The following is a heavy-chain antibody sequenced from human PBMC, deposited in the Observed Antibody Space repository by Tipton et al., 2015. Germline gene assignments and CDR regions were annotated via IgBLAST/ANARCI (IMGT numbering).Heavy chain of an antibody. Sequence: TLSLTCSVSSDSISKYYWSWIRQPPGKELEWIGYIQYSGSTNYNPSLKSRVSIFVDTSKNQFSLKLSSVTAADTAVYYCARQHCYSTTCYAEFYYFDYWGQGSLVTVS. J-gene: IGHJ4*02. CDR3: ARQHCYSTTCYAEFYYFDY. CDR2: IQYSGST. V-gene: IGHV4-59*08. D-gene: IGHD2-2*01. CDR1: SDSISKYY.